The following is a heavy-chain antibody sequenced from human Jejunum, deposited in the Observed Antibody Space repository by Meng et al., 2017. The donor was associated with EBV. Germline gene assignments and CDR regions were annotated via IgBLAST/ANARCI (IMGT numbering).Heavy chain of an antibody. V-gene: IGHV4-4*02. CDR2: IYYSGST. D-gene: IGHD2-21*02. CDR1: GDSIDSRNW. J-gene: IGHJ4*02. Sequence: QGQRQGPGPGLVTPSGTLPLACAVSGDSIDSRNWWSWVRQSPERGLEWIGEIYYSGSTNYNPSLKSRVTILVDRSENHFSLHLSSVTAADTAVYYCVRGGDYCLVYRGQGTLVTVSS. CDR3: VRGGDYCLVY.